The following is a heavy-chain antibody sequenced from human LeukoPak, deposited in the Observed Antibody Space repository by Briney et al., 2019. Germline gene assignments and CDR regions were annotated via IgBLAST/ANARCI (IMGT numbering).Heavy chain of an antibody. D-gene: IGHD6-19*01. CDR1: GFTVSSNY. J-gene: IGHJ4*02. Sequence: GGSLRLSCAASGFTVSSNYMSWVRQAAGKGLEWVSVIYSGGSTYYSDSVKGRFTISRDNSKNPLYLQMNSLRAEDTAVYYCARDPEGSGWEGNDYWGQGTLVTVSS. CDR3: ARDPEGSGWEGNDY. CDR2: IYSGGST. V-gene: IGHV3-53*01.